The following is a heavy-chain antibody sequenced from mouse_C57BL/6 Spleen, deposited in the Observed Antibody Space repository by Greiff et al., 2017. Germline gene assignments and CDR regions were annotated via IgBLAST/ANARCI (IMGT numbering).Heavy chain of an antibody. CDR3: ARGRAQAPFAY. CDR2: IDPSDSYT. V-gene: IGHV1-69*01. J-gene: IGHJ3*01. Sequence: QFQLQQPGAELVMPGASVKLSCKASGYTFTSYWMHWVKQRPGQGLEWIGEIDPSDSYTNYNQKFKGKSTLTVDKSSSTAYMQLSSLTSEDSAVYYCARGRAQAPFAYWGQGTLVTVSA. D-gene: IGHD3-2*02. CDR1: GYTFTSYW.